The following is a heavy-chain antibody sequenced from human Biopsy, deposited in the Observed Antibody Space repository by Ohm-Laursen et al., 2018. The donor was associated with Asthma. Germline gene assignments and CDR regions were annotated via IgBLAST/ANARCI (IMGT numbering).Heavy chain of an antibody. Sequence: SVKVSCKASGYPFTDYYVHWVRQAPGQGLEWMGGLIPVLGTPDHAQMFEGRVTITADESTSTAYMELSSLSSEDTAVYYCARGYSGSDRIVYYYSGLEVWGQGATVTVSS. D-gene: IGHD5-12*01. CDR1: GYPFTDYY. CDR2: LIPVLGTP. V-gene: IGHV1-69*13. CDR3: ARGYSGSDRIVYYYSGLEV. J-gene: IGHJ6*02.